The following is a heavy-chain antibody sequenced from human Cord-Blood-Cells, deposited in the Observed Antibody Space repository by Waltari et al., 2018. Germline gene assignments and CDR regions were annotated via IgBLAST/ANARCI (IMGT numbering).Heavy chain of an antibody. V-gene: IGHV4-4*07. CDR2: IYTSGST. CDR1: GGSISSYY. Sequence: QVQLQESGPGLVKPSETLSLTYTVSGGSISSYYWSWIRQPAGKGLEWIGRIYTSGSTNYNPSLKSRVTMSVDTSKNQFSLKLSSVTAADTAVYYCARETVGYCSSTSCYWFDPWGQGTLVTVSS. J-gene: IGHJ5*02. D-gene: IGHD2-2*01. CDR3: ARETVGYCSSTSCYWFDP.